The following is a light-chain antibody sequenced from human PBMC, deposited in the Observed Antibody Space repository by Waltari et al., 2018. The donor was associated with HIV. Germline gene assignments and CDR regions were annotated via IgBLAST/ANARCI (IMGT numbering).Light chain of an antibody. CDR3: QSADTSGTDDRL. CDR1: ALGKQY. J-gene: IGLJ3*02. CDR2: KDT. Sequence: SYEPTQPPSVSVSPGQTARIICSGDALGKQYGYWYQQKAGQAPVLLIYKDTKRSSGSPERFSGSSSGSTVTLTISGVQPEDEADYYCQSADTSGTDDRLFGGGTRLTVL. V-gene: IGLV3-25*03.